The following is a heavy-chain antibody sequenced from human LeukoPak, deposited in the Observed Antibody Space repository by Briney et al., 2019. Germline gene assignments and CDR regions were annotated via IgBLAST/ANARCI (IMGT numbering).Heavy chain of an antibody. J-gene: IGHJ4*02. Sequence: YPGGSLRLSCAASGFTFSDYWIHWVRQAPGKGLVWVSRINTDGSITNYADSVKGRFSISRDNAKNTLYLQMSSLRAEDTAVYYCARDRGPRTGLMVREAYDYWGQGTLVTVSS. CDR2: INTDGSIT. CDR1: GFTFSDYW. D-gene: IGHD3-10*01. V-gene: IGHV3-74*01. CDR3: ARDRGPRTGLMVREAYDY.